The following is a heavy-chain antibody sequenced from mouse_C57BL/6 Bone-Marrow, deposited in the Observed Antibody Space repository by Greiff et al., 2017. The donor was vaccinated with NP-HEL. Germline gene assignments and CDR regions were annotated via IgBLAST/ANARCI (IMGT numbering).Heavy chain of an antibody. CDR3: ARSFMDYYGRTLDY. J-gene: IGHJ2*01. V-gene: IGHV1-18*01. CDR1: GYTFTDYN. Sequence: EVQLQESGPELVKPGASVKIPCKASGYTFTDYNMDWVKQSHGKSLEWIGDINPNNGGTIYNQKFKGKATLTVDKSSSTAYMELRSLTSEDTAVYYCARSFMDYYGRTLDYWGQGTTLTVSS. D-gene: IGHD1-1*01. CDR2: INPNNGGT.